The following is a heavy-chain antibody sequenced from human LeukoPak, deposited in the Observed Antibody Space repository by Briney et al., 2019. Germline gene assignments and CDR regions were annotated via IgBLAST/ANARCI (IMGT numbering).Heavy chain of an antibody. V-gene: IGHV3-7*01. D-gene: IGHD3-10*01. Sequence: QAGGSLRLSCVASGFTFSVYWMSWVSQAPGKGLEWVANIKEDGSEKYYVDSVKGRFTISRDNAKNSLYLQMSSLRAEDTAVYYCARGGSWFAPWGQGTLVTVSS. CDR2: IKEDGSEK. J-gene: IGHJ5*02. CDR3: ARGGSWFAP. CDR1: GFTFSVYW.